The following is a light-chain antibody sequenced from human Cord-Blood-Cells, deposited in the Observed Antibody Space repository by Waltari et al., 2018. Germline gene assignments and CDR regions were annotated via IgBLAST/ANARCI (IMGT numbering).Light chain of an antibody. CDR2: DVS. V-gene: IGLV2-14*01. Sequence: SALTQPASVSGSPGQSITISCTGTRSDVGGYNYVSRYQQHPGKAPKLMIYDVSNRPSGVSNRFSGSKSGNTASLTISGLQAEDEADYYCSSYTSSSTLVVFGGGTKLTVL. J-gene: IGLJ2*01. CDR1: RSDVGGYNY. CDR3: SSYTSSSTLVV.